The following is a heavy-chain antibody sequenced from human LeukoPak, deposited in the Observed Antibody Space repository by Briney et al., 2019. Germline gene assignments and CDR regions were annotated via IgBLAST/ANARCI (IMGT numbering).Heavy chain of an antibody. CDR1: GGSISSYY. J-gene: IGHJ3*02. Sequence: SETLSLTCTVSGGSISSYYWSWIRQPPRKGVEWIGYIYYSGSNNYNPSLKSRVTISVDKSKNQFSLKLSSVTAADTAVYYCARGVGEDDAFDIWGQGTMVTVSS. V-gene: IGHV4-59*12. D-gene: IGHD3-10*01. CDR2: IYYSGSN. CDR3: ARGVGEDDAFDI.